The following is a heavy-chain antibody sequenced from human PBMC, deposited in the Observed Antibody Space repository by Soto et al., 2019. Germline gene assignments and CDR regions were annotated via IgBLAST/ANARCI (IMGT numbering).Heavy chain of an antibody. Sequence: SETLSLTCTVSGGSLSSHYWNWMRQSPGKGLEWIAYIYYSPDYNPPLTNYNPSLKSPAAISVDTSKNQFSLRLSSVTAADAAMYYCVRGFRHMDVWGKGTTVTVSS. D-gene: IGHD2-21*01. V-gene: IGHV4-59*11. CDR1: GGSLSSHY. CDR2: IYYSPDYNPPLT. J-gene: IGHJ6*03. CDR3: VRGFRHMDV.